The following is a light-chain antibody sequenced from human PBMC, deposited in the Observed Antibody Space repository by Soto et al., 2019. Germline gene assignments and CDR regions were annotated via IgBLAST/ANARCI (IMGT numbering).Light chain of an antibody. CDR3: QQYNSYST. V-gene: IGKV1-5*01. Sequence: DIQMTQSPSTLSASVRDRVTNTCRASQSISSWLAWYQQKPGKAPKLLIYDASSLESGGPSRFSGSGSGTEFTLTISSLQPDDFATYYCQQYNSYSTFGQGTKV. CDR1: QSISSW. J-gene: IGKJ1*01. CDR2: DAS.